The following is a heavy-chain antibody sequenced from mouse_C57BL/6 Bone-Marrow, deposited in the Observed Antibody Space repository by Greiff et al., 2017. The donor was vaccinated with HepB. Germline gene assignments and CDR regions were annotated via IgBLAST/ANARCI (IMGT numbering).Heavy chain of an antibody. Sequence: QVQLQQPGAELVKPGASVKLSCKASGYTFTSYWMQWVKQRPGQGLEWIGEIDPSDSYTNYNQKFKGKATLTVDTSSSTAYMQLSSLTSEDSAVYYCARYYYGSRSGAMDYWGQGTSVTVSS. CDR1: GYTFTSYW. D-gene: IGHD1-1*01. CDR2: IDPSDSYT. J-gene: IGHJ4*01. CDR3: ARYYYGSRSGAMDY. V-gene: IGHV1-50*01.